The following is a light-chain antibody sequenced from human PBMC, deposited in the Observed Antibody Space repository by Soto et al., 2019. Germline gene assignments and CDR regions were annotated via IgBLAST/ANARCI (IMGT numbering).Light chain of an antibody. CDR2: GAS. V-gene: IGKV3-20*01. Sequence: EIVLTQSPGTLSLSAGETATLSCRVSQSVSSSSLAWYQQKPGQAPRLLIYGASSRATGIPDRFSGSGSGTDFSLTISRLEPEDFAVYYCQQYGSSPFTFGPGTKVDIK. CDR3: QQYGSSPFT. J-gene: IGKJ3*01. CDR1: QSVSSSS.